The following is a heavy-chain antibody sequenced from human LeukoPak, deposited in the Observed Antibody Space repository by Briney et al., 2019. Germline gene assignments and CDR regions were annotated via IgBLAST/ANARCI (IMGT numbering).Heavy chain of an antibody. CDR2: IRYDGSNK. J-gene: IGHJ3*02. CDR1: GFSVGAYG. Sequence: GGSLRLSXAASGFSVGAYGMHWVRQAPGKGLEWIAFIRYDGSNKYYADSVKGRLTISRDNAKNTLYLQMYSLRAEDTAVYYCVKDYTRGGNYLNDAFDIWGPGTMVAVSS. V-gene: IGHV3-30*02. D-gene: IGHD1-26*01. CDR3: VKDYTRGGNYLNDAFDI.